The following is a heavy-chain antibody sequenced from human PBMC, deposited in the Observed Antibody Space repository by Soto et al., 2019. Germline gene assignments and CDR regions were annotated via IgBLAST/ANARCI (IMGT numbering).Heavy chain of an antibody. J-gene: IGHJ4*02. V-gene: IGHV2-70*04. CDR1: GFSLTTSGMR. Sequence: GSGPTLVNPTQTLTLTCTFSGFSLTTSGMRVSWIRQAPGKALEWLARIDWDDDKFYKTSLKTRLTISKDSSKNQVVLTMTNMDPVDTATYYCARMFHCSGGTCPFDYWGQGAPVTVSS. CDR2: IDWDDDK. CDR3: ARMFHCSGGTCPFDY. D-gene: IGHD2-15*01.